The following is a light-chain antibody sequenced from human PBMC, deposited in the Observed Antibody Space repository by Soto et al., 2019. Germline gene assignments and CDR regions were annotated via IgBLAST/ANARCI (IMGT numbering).Light chain of an antibody. J-gene: IGKJ4*01. Sequence: IVMTQSPATLSVSPGERATLSCMASQSVSSNLAWYQQKPGQAPRLLIYGASTRATGIPARFSGSGSGTEFTLTISSLQSEDFAVYYCQQYNNWPSLTFGGGTKVDIK. CDR3: QQYNNWPSLT. CDR1: QSVSSN. CDR2: GAS. V-gene: IGKV3-15*01.